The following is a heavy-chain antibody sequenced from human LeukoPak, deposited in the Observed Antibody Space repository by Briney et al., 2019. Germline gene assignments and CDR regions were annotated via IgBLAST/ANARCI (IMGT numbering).Heavy chain of an antibody. CDR3: ARGRYCSSTSCYGPNFDY. V-gene: IGHV4-34*01. Sequence: SETLSLTCAVYGGSFSGYYWSWIRQPPGKGLEWLGEINHSGSTNYNPSLKSRVTISADTSKNQFSLKLSSVTAADTAVYYCARGRYCSSTSCYGPNFDYWGQGTLVTVSS. CDR2: INHSGST. D-gene: IGHD2-2*01. CDR1: GGSFSGYY. J-gene: IGHJ4*02.